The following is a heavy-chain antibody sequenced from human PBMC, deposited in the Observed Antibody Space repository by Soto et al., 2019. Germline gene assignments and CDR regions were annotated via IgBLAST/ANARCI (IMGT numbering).Heavy chain of an antibody. Sequence: QVQLVESGGGLVRPGESLRLSCAASEFTFSDYYMSWIRQAPGKGLEWVSYISSSGNTIYYADSVKGRFTISRDNAKNSLYLQMISLRAEDTAVYYCARRYSGGRAFDICGQGTMVTVSS. CDR3: ARRYSGGRAFDI. D-gene: IGHD5-12*01. CDR1: EFTFSDYY. CDR2: ISSSGNTI. J-gene: IGHJ3*02. V-gene: IGHV3-11*01.